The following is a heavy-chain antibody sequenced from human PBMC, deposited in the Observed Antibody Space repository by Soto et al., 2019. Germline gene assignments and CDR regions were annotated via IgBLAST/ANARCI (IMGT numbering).Heavy chain of an antibody. CDR1: GFTFSSYA. V-gene: IGHV3-30*14. CDR3: ASDYGSGTTDISFYFDY. D-gene: IGHD3-10*01. CDR2: ISYNGGEK. J-gene: IGHJ4*02. Sequence: GGSLRLSCAVSGFTFSSYAMHWIRQAPGKGLEWVAIISYNGGEKYFADSVKGRFTISRENSKNTLFLQMDRLRPEDTAVYYCASDYGSGTTDISFYFDYWGQGTLVTVSS.